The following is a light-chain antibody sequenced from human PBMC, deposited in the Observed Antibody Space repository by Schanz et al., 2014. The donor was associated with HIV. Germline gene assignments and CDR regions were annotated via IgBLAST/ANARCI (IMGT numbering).Light chain of an antibody. CDR2: DIT. Sequence: QSALTQPRSVSGSPGQSVTISCTGASGDVGIYNYVSWYQQPPGKAPKLLIYDITKRPSGVPDRFSGSKSGNTASLTVSGLQAEDEADYYCSSYGGNNDLVFGGGTKLTVL. CDR1: SGDVGIYNY. V-gene: IGLV2-11*01. J-gene: IGLJ2*01. CDR3: SSYGGNNDLV.